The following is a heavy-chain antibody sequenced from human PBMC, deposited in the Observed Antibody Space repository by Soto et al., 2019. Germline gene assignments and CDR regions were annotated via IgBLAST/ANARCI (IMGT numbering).Heavy chain of an antibody. D-gene: IGHD2-15*01. J-gene: IGHJ3*02. V-gene: IGHV3-23*01. CDR3: AKGREIVVVVAATRFGPAFDI. CDR1: GFTFSSYA. CDR2: ISGSGGST. Sequence: GGSLRLSCAASGFTFSSYAMSWVRQAPGKGLEWVSAISGSGGSTYYADSVKGRFTISRDNSKNTLYLQMNSLRAEDTAVYYCAKGREIVVVVAATRFGPAFDIWGQGTMVTVSS.